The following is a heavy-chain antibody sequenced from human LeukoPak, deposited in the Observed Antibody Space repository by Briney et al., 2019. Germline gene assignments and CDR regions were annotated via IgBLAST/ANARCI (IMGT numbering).Heavy chain of an antibody. V-gene: IGHV3-21*01. J-gene: IGHJ4*02. CDR2: ITSSSYI. CDR1: GFAFSAYS. Sequence: GGSLRLSCAASGFAFSAYSMNWVRQAPGKGLEWFSTITSSSYIYYADSVKGRFTISRDNAKSSLYLQMNSLRVEDTAVCYCARDPVSWYEDYFDFWGQGTLVTVSS. D-gene: IGHD6-13*01. CDR3: ARDPVSWYEDYFDF.